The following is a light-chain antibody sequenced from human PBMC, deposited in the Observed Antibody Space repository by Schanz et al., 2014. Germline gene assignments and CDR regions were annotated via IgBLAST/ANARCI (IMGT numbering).Light chain of an antibody. Sequence: QSALTQPASVSGSPGQSITISCTGISIDIGGYSLVSWYQQHPGKAPKLIIFEGSKRPSGVSNRFSGSNPANTASLTISGLQAEDEADYYCCSYAGTTTWVFGGGTKLTVL. CDR3: CSYAGTTTWV. CDR2: EGS. CDR1: SIDIGGYSL. V-gene: IGLV2-23*01. J-gene: IGLJ3*02.